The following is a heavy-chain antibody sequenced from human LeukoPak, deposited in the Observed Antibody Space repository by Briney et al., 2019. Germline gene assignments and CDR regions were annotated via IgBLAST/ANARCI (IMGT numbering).Heavy chain of an antibody. CDR2: ISSSSSYI. CDR1: GFTFSSYS. Sequence: PGGSLRLSCAASGFTFSSYSMNWVRQAPGKGLGWVSSISSSSSYIYYADSVKGRFTISRDNAKNSLYLQMNSLRAEDTAVYYCARGVDIVVVPAARDYYYYYMDVWGKGTTVTVSS. J-gene: IGHJ6*03. V-gene: IGHV3-21*01. D-gene: IGHD2-2*03. CDR3: ARGVDIVVVPAARDYYYYYMDV.